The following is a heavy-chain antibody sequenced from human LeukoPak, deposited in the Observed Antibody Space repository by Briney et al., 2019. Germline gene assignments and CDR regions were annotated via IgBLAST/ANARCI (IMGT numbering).Heavy chain of an antibody. V-gene: IGHV4-59*01. CDR1: GGSISRDY. Sequence: SETLSLTCTVSGGSISRDYWSWIRQPPGKGVGWIGYIYYTGSTNYNPSLKSRVTISVDTSKNQFSLNLSSVTAADTAVYYCARDRPGGSSLDYWGQGTLVTVSS. CDR2: IYYTGST. CDR3: ARDRPGGSSLDY. J-gene: IGHJ4*02. D-gene: IGHD2-2*01.